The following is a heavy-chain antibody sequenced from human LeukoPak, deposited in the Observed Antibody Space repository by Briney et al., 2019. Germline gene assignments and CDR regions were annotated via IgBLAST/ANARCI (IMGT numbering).Heavy chain of an antibody. V-gene: IGHV3-48*03. Sequence: GGSLRLSCAASGFTFSSYEMNWVRQAPGKGLEWVSCISSSGSTIYYADSVKGRFTISRDNAKNSLYLQMNSLRAEATAVYYCAREGFVGATMADYWGQGTLVTVSS. CDR3: AREGFVGATMADY. J-gene: IGHJ4*02. D-gene: IGHD1-26*01. CDR2: ISSSGSTI. CDR1: GFTFSSYE.